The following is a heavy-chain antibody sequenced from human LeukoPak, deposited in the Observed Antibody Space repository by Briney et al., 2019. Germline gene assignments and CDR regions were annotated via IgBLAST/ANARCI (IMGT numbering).Heavy chain of an antibody. D-gene: IGHD4-17*01. J-gene: IGHJ4*02. CDR3: ARGVTVTSYSFDY. CDR1: GYTFTGYY. CDR2: INPNSGGT. V-gene: IGHV1-2*02. Sequence: ASVKVSCKASGYTFTGYYMHWVRQAPGQGLEWMGWINPNSGGTNYAQKLQGRVTMTTDTSTSTAYMELRSLRFDDTAVYYCARGVTVTSYSFDYWGQGALVTVSS.